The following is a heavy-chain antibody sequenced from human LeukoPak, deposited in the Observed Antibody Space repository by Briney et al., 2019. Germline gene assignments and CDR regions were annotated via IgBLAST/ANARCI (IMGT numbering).Heavy chain of an antibody. J-gene: IGHJ5*01. CDR3: VGGTGWLPLT. Sequence: GGSLRLSCAASGFSFTSYWMNWVRQTPGKGPEWLANIKQDGSEKNYVESVNGRFIISRDNAKNSGYLQMNSLRAEDTAVYYCVGGTGWLPLTWGQGTLVTVSS. CDR1: GFSFTSYW. CDR2: IKQDGSEK. V-gene: IGHV3-7*01. D-gene: IGHD6-19*01.